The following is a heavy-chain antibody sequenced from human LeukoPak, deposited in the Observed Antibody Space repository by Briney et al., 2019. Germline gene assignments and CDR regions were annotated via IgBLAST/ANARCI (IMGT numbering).Heavy chain of an antibody. V-gene: IGHV1-46*01. J-gene: IGHJ4*02. D-gene: IGHD1-26*01. CDR3: AGEVVGATKDLDY. CDR2: INPSGGST. Sequence: ASVKVSCKASGYIFTSYYMHWVRQAPGQGVEWMGVINPSGGSTNYAQKFQGRVTMTRDTSTSTVYMQLSSLRSEDTAVYYCAGEVVGATKDLDYWGQGTLVTVSS. CDR1: GYIFTSYY.